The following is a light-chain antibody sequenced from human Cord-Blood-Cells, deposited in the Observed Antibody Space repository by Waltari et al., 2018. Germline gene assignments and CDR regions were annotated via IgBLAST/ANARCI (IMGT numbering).Light chain of an antibody. J-gene: IGKJ2*01. CDR2: KAS. Sequence: DLQMTQSPSTQAASVGARGTIPCRASQSISSWLAWYQQKPGKAPTLLIYKASSLESGVPSRFSGSGSGTEFTLTISSLQPDDFATYYCQQYNSYPYTFGQGTKLEIK. CDR3: QQYNSYPYT. CDR1: QSISSW. V-gene: IGKV1-5*03.